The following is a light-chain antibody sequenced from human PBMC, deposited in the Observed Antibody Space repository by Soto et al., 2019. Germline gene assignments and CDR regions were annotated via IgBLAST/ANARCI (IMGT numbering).Light chain of an antibody. CDR3: QHYDSYPIT. J-gene: IGKJ5*01. CDR1: QNIVGW. V-gene: IGKV1-5*03. Sequence: DIQMTQSPSTLSASVGDRVTISCRASQNIVGWLAWYQHKPGRAPKLLIYQPSTLEIGVPSRFSGSGSGTEFTLTISSLQPDDSATYYCQHYDSYPITFGQGTRLEIK. CDR2: QPS.